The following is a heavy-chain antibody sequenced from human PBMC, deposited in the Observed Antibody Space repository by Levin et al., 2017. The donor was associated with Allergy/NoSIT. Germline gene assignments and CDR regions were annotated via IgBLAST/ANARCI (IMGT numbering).Heavy chain of an antibody. J-gene: IGHJ6*02. V-gene: IGHV1-46*01. CDR1: GYTFTSYY. CDR3: ASTYGDYVSSEYYYGMDV. D-gene: IGHD4-17*01. Sequence: GGSLRLSCKASGYTFTSYYMHWVRQAPGQGLEWMGIINPSGGSTSYAQKFQGRVTMTRDTSTSTVYMELSSLRSEDTAVYYCASTYGDYVSSEYYYGMDVWGQGTTVTVSS. CDR2: INPSGGST.